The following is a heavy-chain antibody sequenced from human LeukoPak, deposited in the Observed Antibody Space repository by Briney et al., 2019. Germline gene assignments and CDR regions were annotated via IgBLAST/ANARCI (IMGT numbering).Heavy chain of an antibody. CDR1: GGSISSYY. D-gene: IGHD1-26*01. V-gene: IGHV4-59*12. Sequence: SETLSLTCTVSGGSISSYYWSWIRQPPGKGLEWIGYIYYSGSTNYNPSLKSRVTISVDTSKNQFSLKLSSVTAADTAVYYCARASTRWELRNWFDPWGQGTLVTVSS. J-gene: IGHJ5*02. CDR3: ARASTRWELRNWFDP. CDR2: IYYSGST.